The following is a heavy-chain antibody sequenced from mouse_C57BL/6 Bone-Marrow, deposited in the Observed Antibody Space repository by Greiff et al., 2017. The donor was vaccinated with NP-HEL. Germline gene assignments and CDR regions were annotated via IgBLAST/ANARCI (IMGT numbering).Heavy chain of an antibody. Sequence: EVQLQQSGAELVRPGASVKLSCTASGFNIKDDYMHWVKQRPEQGLEWIGWIDPENGDTEYASKFQGKATITADTSSNTAYLQLSSLTSEDTAGYYCTTEGSIYAMDYWGQGTSVTVSS. D-gene: IGHD1-1*01. V-gene: IGHV14-4*01. CDR3: TTEGSIYAMDY. CDR1: GFNIKDDY. J-gene: IGHJ4*01. CDR2: IDPENGDT.